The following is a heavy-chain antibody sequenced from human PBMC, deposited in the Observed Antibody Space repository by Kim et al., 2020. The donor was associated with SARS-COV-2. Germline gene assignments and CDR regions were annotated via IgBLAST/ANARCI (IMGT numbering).Heavy chain of an antibody. V-gene: IGHV7-4-1*02. J-gene: IGHJ4*02. CDR3: ASNVLLWFGEADY. D-gene: IGHD3-10*01. Sequence: YPQGFTGRFVFSLDTSVSTAYLQISSLKAEDTAVYYCASNVLLWFGEADYWGQGTLVTVSS.